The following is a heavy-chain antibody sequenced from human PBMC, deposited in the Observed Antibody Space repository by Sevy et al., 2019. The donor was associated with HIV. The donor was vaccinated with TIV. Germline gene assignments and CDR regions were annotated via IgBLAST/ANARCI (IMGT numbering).Heavy chain of an antibody. Sequence: ASVKVSCKASGYNFNNYYMHWVRQAPGQGLEWMGVINPSGGSTSYAQKFQGRVTVTRDTSTSTVYMELSSPRSEDTAVYYCARVYYYDYSGPGYWGQGTLVTVSS. D-gene: IGHD3-22*01. CDR3: ARVYYYDYSGPGY. CDR2: INPSGGST. V-gene: IGHV1-46*02. CDR1: GYNFNNYY. J-gene: IGHJ4*02.